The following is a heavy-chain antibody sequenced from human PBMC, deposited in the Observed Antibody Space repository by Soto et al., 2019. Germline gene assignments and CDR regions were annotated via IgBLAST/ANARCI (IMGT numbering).Heavy chain of an antibody. CDR1: GFTFSNYR. CDR2: INSRGYT. J-gene: IGHJ4*02. D-gene: IGHD4-17*01. V-gene: IGHV3-21*01. Sequence: EVQLVESGGGLVKAGGSLRLSCAASGFTFSNYRMTWVRQAPGKGLEWVSSINSRGYTYYADSVKGQFTISRDNAKKSLYMQMNSLRGEDTAVYYCARDAYGASETGAFDYWGQGTLVTVSS. CDR3: ARDAYGASETGAFDY.